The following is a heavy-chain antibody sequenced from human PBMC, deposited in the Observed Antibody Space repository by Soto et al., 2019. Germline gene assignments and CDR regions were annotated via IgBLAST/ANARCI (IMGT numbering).Heavy chain of an antibody. D-gene: IGHD6-13*01. Sequence: QVQLVQSGAEVKKPGSSVKVSCKASGGTFSSYAISWVRQAPGQGLEWMGGIIPIFGTANYAQKFQGRVTITGVESTSTAYMELSSLRSEDTAVYYCARQAAADKDYYYGMDVWGQGTTVTVSS. J-gene: IGHJ6*02. CDR3: ARQAAADKDYYYGMDV. CDR2: IIPIFGTA. CDR1: GGTFSSYA. V-gene: IGHV1-69*12.